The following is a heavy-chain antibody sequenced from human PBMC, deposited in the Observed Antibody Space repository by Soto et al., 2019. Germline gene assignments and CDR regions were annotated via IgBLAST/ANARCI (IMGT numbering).Heavy chain of an antibody. CDR1: GYTFANYD. Sequence: QVQLVQSGGQVKKLGASVKVSCKTSGYTFANYDFSWVRQAPGQGLEWMGWVSNKNGVTSYAEKFRDRVTITTDTSTSTVYMELRSLTSDDTAVYFCARERLNTGWYGFDYWGQGAQVTVS. CDR3: ARERLNTGWYGFDY. J-gene: IGHJ4*02. V-gene: IGHV1-18*04. CDR2: VSNKNGVT. D-gene: IGHD6-19*01.